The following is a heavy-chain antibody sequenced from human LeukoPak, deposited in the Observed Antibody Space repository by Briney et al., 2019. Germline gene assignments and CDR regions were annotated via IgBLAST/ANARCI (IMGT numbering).Heavy chain of an antibody. J-gene: IGHJ3*02. Sequence: AESLKISCKGSGYSFTSYWIGCVRQLPGKGLEWMGMIYPGDSDTRYSPSFQGQVTISADKSISTAYLQWSSLKASDTAMYYCARQWELADDAFDIWGQGTMVTVSS. CDR1: GYSFTSYW. D-gene: IGHD1-26*01. CDR3: ARQWELADDAFDI. V-gene: IGHV5-51*01. CDR2: IYPGDSDT.